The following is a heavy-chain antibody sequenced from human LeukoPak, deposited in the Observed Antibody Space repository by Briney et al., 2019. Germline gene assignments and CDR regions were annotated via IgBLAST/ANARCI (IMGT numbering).Heavy chain of an antibody. V-gene: IGHV4-59*01. Sequence: PSETLSLTCTVSGGSIRSYYWSWIRQPPGKGLERIGYIYYSGSTNYNPSLKSRVTISVDTSKNQFSLKLSSVTAADTAVYYCARDNNNWYGWFDPWGQGTLVTVSS. CDR1: GGSIRSYY. CDR3: ARDNNNWYGWFDP. CDR2: IYYSGST. D-gene: IGHD1-1*01. J-gene: IGHJ5*02.